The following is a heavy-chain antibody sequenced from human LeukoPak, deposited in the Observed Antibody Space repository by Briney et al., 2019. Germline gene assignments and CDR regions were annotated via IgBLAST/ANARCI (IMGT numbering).Heavy chain of an antibody. CDR3: AMGVRYCSGGSCYSLYDAFDI. CDR2: ISYDGSNK. CDR1: GFTFSSYG. Sequence: PGRSLRLSCAASGFTFSSYGMHWVRQAPGKGLEWVAVISYDGSNKYYADSAKGRFTISRDNSKNTLYLQMNSLRAEDTAVYYCAMGVRYCSGGSCYSLYDAFDIWGQGTMVTVSS. J-gene: IGHJ3*02. D-gene: IGHD2-15*01. V-gene: IGHV3-30*03.